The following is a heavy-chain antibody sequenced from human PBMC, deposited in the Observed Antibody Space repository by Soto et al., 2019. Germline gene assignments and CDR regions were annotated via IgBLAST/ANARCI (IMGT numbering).Heavy chain of an antibody. CDR3: AKSGPLHCSSTSRPYYFDY. D-gene: IGHD2-2*01. J-gene: IGHJ4*02. Sequence: ASVKVSCKASGYTFTNSDINWVRQATGQGLEWMGWMNPNSGNTGYAQKFQGRVTMPSNTSLSTAYMELSSLRSEDTAVYYCAKSGPLHCSSTSRPYYFDYWRQEDLVTVSS. CDR2: MNPNSGNT. V-gene: IGHV1-8*01. CDR1: GYTFTNSD.